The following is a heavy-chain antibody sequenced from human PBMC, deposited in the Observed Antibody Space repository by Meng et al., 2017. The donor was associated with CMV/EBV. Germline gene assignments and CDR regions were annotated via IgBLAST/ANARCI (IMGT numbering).Heavy chain of an antibody. J-gene: IGHJ6*02. CDR2: ISATGGTT. Sequence: GESLKISCAASGFTFSSHAMSWVRQAPGKGLDWVSYISATGGTTYYADSAKGRFTISRDNSKSTLYLQMNSLRAEDTGVFYCAKDFDPPPTTSRTRGGMDVWGQGTTVTVSS. CDR1: GFTFSSHA. V-gene: IGHV3-23*01. CDR3: AKDFDPPPTTSRTRGGMDV. D-gene: IGHD1/OR15-1a*01.